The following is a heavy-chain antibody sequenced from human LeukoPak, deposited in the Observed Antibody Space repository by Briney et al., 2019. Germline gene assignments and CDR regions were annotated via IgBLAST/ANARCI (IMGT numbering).Heavy chain of an antibody. Sequence: PGGSLRLSCVGSGFTFGSYAMSWVRQAPGKGLEWVSLISGSGGVTYYADSVKGRFTISRDNSKNTLYLQMNSLRAEDTATYYCAKEWDGSGTRLGWFDPWGQGTLATVSS. V-gene: IGHV3-23*01. CDR3: AKEWDGSGTRLGWFDP. J-gene: IGHJ5*02. CDR1: GFTFGSYA. D-gene: IGHD3-10*01. CDR2: ISGSGGVT.